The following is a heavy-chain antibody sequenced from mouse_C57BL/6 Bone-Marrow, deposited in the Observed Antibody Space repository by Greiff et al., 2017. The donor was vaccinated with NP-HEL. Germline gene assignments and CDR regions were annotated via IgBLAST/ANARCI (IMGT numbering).Heavy chain of an antibody. CDR2: ISDGGSYT. Sequence: DVMLVESGGGLVKPGGSLKLSCAASGFTFSSYAMSWVRQTPEKRLEWVATISDGGSYTYYPDNVKGRFTISRDNAKNNLYLQRSHLKSEDTAMYYCASPRWLLQGAMEYWGQGTSVTVSS. CDR3: ASPRWLLQGAMEY. D-gene: IGHD2-3*01. CDR1: GFTFSSYA. J-gene: IGHJ4*01. V-gene: IGHV5-4*03.